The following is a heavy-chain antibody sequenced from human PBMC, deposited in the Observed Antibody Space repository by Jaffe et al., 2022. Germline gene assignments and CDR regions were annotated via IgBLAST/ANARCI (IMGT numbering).Heavy chain of an antibody. CDR2: IYHSGST. D-gene: IGHD4-4*01. CDR1: GGSISSGGYS. V-gene: IGHV4-30-2*01. J-gene: IGHJ5*02. Sequence: QLQLQESGSGLVKPSQTLSLTCAVSGGSISSGGYSWSWIRQPPGKGLEWIGYIYHSGSTYYNPSLKSRVTISVDRSKNQFSLKLSSVTAADTAVYYCARAEGPVTTNWFDPWGQGTLVTVSS. CDR3: ARAEGPVTTNWFDP.